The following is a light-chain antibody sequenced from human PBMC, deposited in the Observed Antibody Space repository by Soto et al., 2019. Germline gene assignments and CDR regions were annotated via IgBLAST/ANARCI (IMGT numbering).Light chain of an antibody. CDR2: EVS. V-gene: IGLV2-8*01. CDR1: SSDVGAYNY. CDR3: SSYAGSNNPYV. Sequence: QSLLTQPPSASGSPGQSVTISCTGTSSDVGAYNYVSWYQQHPGKAPKLMIYEVSKRPSGVPDRFSGSKSGNTASLTVSGLQADDEADYYCSSYAGSNNPYVFGTGTKVTVL. J-gene: IGLJ1*01.